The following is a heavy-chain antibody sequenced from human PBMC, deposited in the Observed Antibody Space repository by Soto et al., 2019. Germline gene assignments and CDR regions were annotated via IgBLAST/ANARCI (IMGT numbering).Heavy chain of an antibody. Sequence: QVQLVQSGAGVKKPGSSVKVSCKASGGTFSSYAISWVRQAPGQGLEWMGGIIPIFGTANYAQKFQGRVTITADESTSTAYMELSSLRSEDTAVYYCARDGEPLAAAGSFDYWGQGTLVTVSS. CDR3: ARDGEPLAAAGSFDY. D-gene: IGHD6-13*01. V-gene: IGHV1-69*01. CDR2: IIPIFGTA. J-gene: IGHJ4*02. CDR1: GGTFSSYA.